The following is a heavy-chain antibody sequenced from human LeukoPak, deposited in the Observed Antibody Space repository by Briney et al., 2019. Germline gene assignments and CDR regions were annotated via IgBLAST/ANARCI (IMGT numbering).Heavy chain of an antibody. CDR3: ARGLLYSYGYFDY. D-gene: IGHD5-18*01. CDR2: IYYSGST. Sequence: SETLSLTCTVSGGSISSSSYYWGWIRQPPGKGLEWIGSIYYSGSTYYNPSLKSRVTISVDKSKNQFSLKLSSVTAADTAVYYCARGLLYSYGYFDYWGQGTLVTVSS. J-gene: IGHJ4*02. CDR1: GGSISSSSYY. V-gene: IGHV4-39*07.